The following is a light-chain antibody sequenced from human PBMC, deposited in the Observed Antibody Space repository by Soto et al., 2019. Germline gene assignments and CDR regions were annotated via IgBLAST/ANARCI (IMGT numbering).Light chain of an antibody. V-gene: IGKV3-20*01. CDR2: GSS. CDR1: QSVSNNY. J-gene: IGKJ2*01. CDR3: HQYGSSPPYT. Sequence: EIVLTQSPGTLSLSPGERATLSCRASQSVSNNYIAWYQQKPDQAPRLLIFGSSDRATGIPDRFSGSGSGTYFSLTISRLETEDFAAYDGHQYGSSPPYTFGQGTNLEI.